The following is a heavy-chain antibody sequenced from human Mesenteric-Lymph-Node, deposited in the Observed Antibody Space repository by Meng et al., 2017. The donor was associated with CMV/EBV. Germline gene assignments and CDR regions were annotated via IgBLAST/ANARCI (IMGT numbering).Heavy chain of an antibody. D-gene: IGHD2-2*02. CDR3: ARSLFAIPAAIASPFDY. J-gene: IGHJ4*02. V-gene: IGHV1-2*02. Sequence: ASVKVSCKASGYTFSGYYMHWVRQAPGQGLEWMGWLNPHSGGTNYAQTFQGRLTMTRDTSINTAYMELSRLRSGDTAVYYCARSLFAIPAAIASPFDYWGRGTLVTVSS. CDR2: LNPHSGGT. CDR1: GYTFSGYY.